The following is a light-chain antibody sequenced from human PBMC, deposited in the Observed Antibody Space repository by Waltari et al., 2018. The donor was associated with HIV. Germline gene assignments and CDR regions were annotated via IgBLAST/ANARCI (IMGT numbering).Light chain of an antibody. V-gene: IGLV3-1*01. CDR2: QDT. CDR3: QAWDNSTAV. CDR1: KLGDKY. Sequence: SYELTQPPSVSMSPGLTASITCSGDKLGDKYACWYQQKPGQSPVVVIYQDTKRPSGIPERFSGSNSGNTATLTISGTQAVDEADYYCQAWDNSTAVFGGGTQLTVL. J-gene: IGLJ2*01.